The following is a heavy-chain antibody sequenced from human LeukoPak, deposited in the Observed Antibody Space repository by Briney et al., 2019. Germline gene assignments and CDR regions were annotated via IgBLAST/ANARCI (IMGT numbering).Heavy chain of an antibody. CDR2: IYRGGDT. CDR3: ARKSDSYMLRGGDC. Sequence: GGSLRLSCAASGCSVSCNFMSWVRQAPGKGLEGVSVIYRGGDTYYADSGRGRFTISRDKSKNTLYLQVDSLRVEDTAVYYCARKSDSYMLRGGDCWGQGTLVTVSS. J-gene: IGHJ4*02. D-gene: IGHD3-10*01. CDR1: GCSVSCNF. V-gene: IGHV3-66*01.